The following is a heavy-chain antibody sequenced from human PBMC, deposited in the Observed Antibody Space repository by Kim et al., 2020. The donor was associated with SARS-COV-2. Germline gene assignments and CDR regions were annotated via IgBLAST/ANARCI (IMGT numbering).Heavy chain of an antibody. CDR2: ISWDGGST. J-gene: IGHJ4*02. D-gene: IGHD3-22*01. CDR1: GFTFDDYA. CDR3: AKDGGFYDSSGYILDY. V-gene: IGHV3-43D*03. Sequence: GGSLRLSCAASGFTFDDYAMHWVRQAPGKGLEWVSLISWDGGSTYYADSVKGRFTISRDNSKNSLYLQMNSLRAEDTALYYCAKDGGFYDSSGYILDYWGQGTLVTVSS.